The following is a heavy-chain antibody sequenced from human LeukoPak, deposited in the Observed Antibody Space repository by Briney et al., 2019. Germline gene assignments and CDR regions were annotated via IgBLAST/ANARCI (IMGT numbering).Heavy chain of an antibody. V-gene: IGHV3-15*01. CDR2: IKRKTGGETT. CDR1: GFSFSSYE. J-gene: IGHJ4*02. D-gene: IGHD2/OR15-2a*01. Sequence: GGSLRLSCAASGFSFSSYERNWVRQAPGKGLEWVGLIKRKTGGETTDYAAPVKGRFTISRDDPKNTLYLQMNSLKTEDTAIDYCTGSFLGYWGQGTLVTVSS. CDR3: TGSFLGY.